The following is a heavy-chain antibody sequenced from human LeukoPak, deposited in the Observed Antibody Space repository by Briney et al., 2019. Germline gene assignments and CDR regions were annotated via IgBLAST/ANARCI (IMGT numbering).Heavy chain of an antibody. CDR1: GFSISSGYY. CDR2: IYHSGST. V-gene: IGHV4-38-2*01. Sequence: SETLSLTCGVSGFSISSGYYWGWIRPPPGKGLEWIGTIYHSGSTYYNPSLKSRVTMSMDTSENQLSLKLSSVTAADTAVYYCAKGLSVAGTAYWGQGSLVTVSS. CDR3: AKGLSVAGTAY. J-gene: IGHJ4*02. D-gene: IGHD6-19*01.